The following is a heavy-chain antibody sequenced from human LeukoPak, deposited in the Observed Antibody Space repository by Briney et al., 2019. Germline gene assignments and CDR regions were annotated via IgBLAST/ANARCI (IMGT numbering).Heavy chain of an antibody. D-gene: IGHD1-7*01. V-gene: IGHV3-15*01. CDR1: GFTFSNAW. CDR3: TQNLYNWNYFANWFDP. J-gene: IGHJ5*02. Sequence: GGSLRLSCAAPGFTFSNAWMSWVRQAPGKGLEWVGRIKSKTDGGTTDYAAPAKGRFTISRDDSKNTLYLQMNSLKTEDTAVYYCTQNLYNWNYFANWFDPWGQGTLVTVSS. CDR2: IKSKTDGGTT.